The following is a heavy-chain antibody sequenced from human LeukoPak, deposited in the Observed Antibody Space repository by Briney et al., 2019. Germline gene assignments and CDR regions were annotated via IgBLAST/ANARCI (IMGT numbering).Heavy chain of an antibody. Sequence: GGSLRLSCAASGFTFRSYAMAWVRQAPGKGLEWVSVVSGSGGSTYYADSVKGRFTISRDNSKNTVYLQMNSLRAEDTAVYYCAPRGDPPGIGVWGQGTTVTVSS. CDR3: APRGDPPGIGV. CDR1: GFTFRSYA. J-gene: IGHJ6*02. CDR2: VSGSGGST. V-gene: IGHV3-23*01. D-gene: IGHD3-10*01.